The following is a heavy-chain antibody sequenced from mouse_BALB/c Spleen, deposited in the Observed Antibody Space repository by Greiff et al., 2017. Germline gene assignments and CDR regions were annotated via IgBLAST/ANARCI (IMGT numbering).Heavy chain of an antibody. J-gene: IGHJ3*01. Sequence: VQLQESGAELARPGASVKMSCKASGYTFTSYTMHWVKQRPGQGLEWIGYINPSSGYTNYNQKFKDKATLTADKSSSTAYMQLSSLTSEDSAVYYCARRAYGNGNWFAYWGQGTLVTVSA. CDR3: ARRAYGNGNWFAY. CDR1: GYTFTSYT. D-gene: IGHD2-10*02. CDR2: INPSSGYT. V-gene: IGHV1-4*01.